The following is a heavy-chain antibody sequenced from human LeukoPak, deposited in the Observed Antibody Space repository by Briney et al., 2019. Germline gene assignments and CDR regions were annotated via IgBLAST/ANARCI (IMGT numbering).Heavy chain of an antibody. CDR3: ARVEWELVFDY. CDR1: GYTFTDYY. J-gene: IGHJ4*02. V-gene: IGHV1-2*02. CDR2: INPNSGGT. D-gene: IGHD1-26*01. Sequence: ASVKVPCKASGYTFTDYYMHWVRQAPGQGLEWMGWINPNSGGTNYAQKFQGRVTMTRDTSISTAYMELSRLRSDDTAAYYCARVEWELVFDYWGQGTLVTVSS.